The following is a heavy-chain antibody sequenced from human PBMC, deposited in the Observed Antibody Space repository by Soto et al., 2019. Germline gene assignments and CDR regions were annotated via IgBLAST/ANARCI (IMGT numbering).Heavy chain of an antibody. Sequence: GGSLRLSCAASGFTFSSYAMHWVRQAPGKGLEYVSAISSNGGSTYYANPVKGRFTISRDNSKNTLYLQMGSLRAEDMAVYYCARESCSGGNCYSGWFDPWGQGTLVTVSS. CDR2: ISSNGGST. J-gene: IGHJ5*02. V-gene: IGHV3-64*01. CDR3: ARESCSGGNCYSGWFDP. D-gene: IGHD2-15*01. CDR1: GFTFSSYA.